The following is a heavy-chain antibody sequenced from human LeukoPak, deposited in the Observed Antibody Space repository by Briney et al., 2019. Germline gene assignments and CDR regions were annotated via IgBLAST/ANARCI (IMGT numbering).Heavy chain of an antibody. CDR1: GGSISSSNW. Sequence: SETLSLTCTVSGGSISSSNWWSWVRQPPGKGLEWIGEIYHSGSTNYNPSLKSRVTISVDTSKNQFSLNLSSVTAADTAVYYCARVSDSSSSSFASFYYYYYMDVWGKGTTVTVSS. V-gene: IGHV4-4*02. CDR2: IYHSGST. D-gene: IGHD6-6*01. J-gene: IGHJ6*03. CDR3: ARVSDSSSSSFASFYYYYYMDV.